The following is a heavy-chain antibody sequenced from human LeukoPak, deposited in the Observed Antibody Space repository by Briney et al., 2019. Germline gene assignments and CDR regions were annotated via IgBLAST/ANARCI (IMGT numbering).Heavy chain of an antibody. J-gene: IGHJ4*02. CDR3: ARDRSIAVAGVLDY. V-gene: IGHV1-18*01. D-gene: IGHD6-19*01. CDR2: ISAYNGNT. Sequence: GASVKVSCKASGYTFTSYGISWVRQAPGQGLEWMGWISAYNGNTNYAQKLQGRVTMTRDMSTSTVYMELSSLRSEDTAVYYCARDRSIAVAGVLDYWGQGILVTVSS. CDR1: GYTFTSYG.